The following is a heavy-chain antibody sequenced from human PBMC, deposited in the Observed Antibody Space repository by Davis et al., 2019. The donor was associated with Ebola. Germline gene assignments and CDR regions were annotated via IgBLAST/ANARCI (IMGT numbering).Heavy chain of an antibody. V-gene: IGHV3-30-3*01. CDR1: GFTFSSYA. Sequence: GGSLRLSCAASGFTFSSYAMHWVRQAPGKGLEWVAVISYDGSNKYYADSVKGRFTISRDNSKNTLYLQMNSLRAEDTAVYYCARRVGARSGFGNWGQGTLVTVSS. CDR2: ISYDGSNK. J-gene: IGHJ4*02. CDR3: ARRVGARSGFGN. D-gene: IGHD1-26*01.